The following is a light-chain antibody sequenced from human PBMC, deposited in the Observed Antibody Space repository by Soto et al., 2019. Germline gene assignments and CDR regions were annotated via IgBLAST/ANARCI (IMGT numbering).Light chain of an antibody. CDR1: RSDLGGYNY. CDR2: DVR. V-gene: IGLV2-14*01. Sequence: QSALTQPASMSGSPGQSIPISCTGTRSDLGGYNYISWYQQLPGKAPKFIIYDVRNRPSGVSNRFSGSRSGNTASLTISGLQAEDEADYYCSSYTSSSTVRFGGGTKRTVL. CDR3: SSYTSSSTVR. J-gene: IGLJ2*01.